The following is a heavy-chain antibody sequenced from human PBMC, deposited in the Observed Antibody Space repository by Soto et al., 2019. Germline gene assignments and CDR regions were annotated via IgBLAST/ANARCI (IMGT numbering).Heavy chain of an antibody. J-gene: IGHJ4*02. V-gene: IGHV1-18*01. CDR2: ISANNGNT. Sequence: QVQLVQSGAEVKKPGASVKVSCKASGYTFTSYGINWVRQAPGQGLEWMGWISANNGNTHYAQKLQGRVTMTTDTSTSTAYMELGSLRSDDTAVYYCASVQSGYDFAYWGQGTLVTVSS. CDR1: GYTFTSYG. D-gene: IGHD5-12*01. CDR3: ASVQSGYDFAY.